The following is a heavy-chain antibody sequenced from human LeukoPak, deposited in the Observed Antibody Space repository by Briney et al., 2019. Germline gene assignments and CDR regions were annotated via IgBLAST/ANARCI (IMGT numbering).Heavy chain of an antibody. J-gene: IGHJ4*02. CDR2: IKPSTGGT. CDR3: ARGADYYDSSTYYF. Sequence: ASVKVSCKSSVYSFTRYYIHWLRQVPGQGLEWMGWIKPSTGGTNYGQKFQDRVTMTRDTSISTAYLDLSSLRSDDTAVYYCARGADYYDSSTYYFWGQGTLVTVSS. V-gene: IGHV1-2*02. D-gene: IGHD3-22*01. CDR1: VYSFTRYY.